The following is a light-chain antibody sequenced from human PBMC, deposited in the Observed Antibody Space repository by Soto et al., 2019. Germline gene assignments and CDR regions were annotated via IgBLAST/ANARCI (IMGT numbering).Light chain of an antibody. CDR2: GAS. CDR1: QSIGKSY. Sequence: ETVLTQSPGTVSLSPGESATLSCRASQSIGKSYLAWFQHKPGQAPRLRIYGASTRATGIPDRFRGSGSGKDFTLTVSRLESEDFAVYYCQQYAESPLTFGGGTKVEIK. V-gene: IGKV3-20*01. CDR3: QQYAESPLT. J-gene: IGKJ4*01.